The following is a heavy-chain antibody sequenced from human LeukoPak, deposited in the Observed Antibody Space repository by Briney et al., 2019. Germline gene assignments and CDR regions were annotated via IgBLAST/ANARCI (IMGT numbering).Heavy chain of an antibody. CDR1: GGSVSSGSYY. J-gene: IGHJ3*02. CDR3: ARADIVVVPAAIWDAFDI. D-gene: IGHD2-2*02. Sequence: PSETLSLTCTVSGGSVSSGSYYWSWIRQPPGKGLEWIGYIYYSGSTNYNPSLKSRVTISVDTSKNQFSLKLSPVTAADTAVYYCARADIVVVPAAIWDAFDIWGQGTMVTVSS. CDR2: IYYSGST. V-gene: IGHV4-61*01.